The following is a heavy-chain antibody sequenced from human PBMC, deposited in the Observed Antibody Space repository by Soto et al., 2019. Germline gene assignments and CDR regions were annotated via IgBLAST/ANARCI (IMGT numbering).Heavy chain of an antibody. Sequence: EVQLVESGGGLVKPGGSLRLSCAASGFTFSSYSMNWVRQAPGKGLEWVSSISNSDSYIYYADSVKGRFTISRDNAKNSLHLQMNSLRDEDTAVYYCARDKITTSGAYWGQGTLVTVSS. V-gene: IGHV3-21*01. CDR1: GFTFSSYS. D-gene: IGHD1-1*01. CDR3: ARDKITTSGAY. CDR2: ISNSDSYI. J-gene: IGHJ4*02.